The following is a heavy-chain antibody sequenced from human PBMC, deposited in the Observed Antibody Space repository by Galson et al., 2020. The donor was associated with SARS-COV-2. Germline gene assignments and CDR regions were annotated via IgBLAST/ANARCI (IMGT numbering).Heavy chain of an antibody. V-gene: IGHV3-53*01. Sequence: METGGSLRLSCAASGFTVSSNYMSWVRQAPGKGLEWVSVIYSGGSTYYADSVKGRFTISRDNSKNTLYLQMNSLRAEDTAVYYCAREGGKGGSYFMFDPWGQGTLVTVSS. CDR1: GFTVSSNY. J-gene: IGHJ5*02. D-gene: IGHD1-26*01. CDR2: IYSGGST. CDR3: AREGGKGGSYFMFDP.